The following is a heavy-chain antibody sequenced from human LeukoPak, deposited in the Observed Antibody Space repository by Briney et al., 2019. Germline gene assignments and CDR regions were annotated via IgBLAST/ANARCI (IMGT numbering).Heavy chain of an antibody. D-gene: IGHD6-13*01. Sequence: ASVKVSCKASGGTFSSYAISWVRQAPGQGLEWMGRIIPILGIANYAQKFQGRVTITADKSTSTAYMELSSLRSEDTAVYYCARKRKQKLEYYYSGMDVWGKGTTATVSS. V-gene: IGHV1-69*04. CDR2: IIPILGIA. CDR3: ARKRKQKLEYYYSGMDV. J-gene: IGHJ6*04. CDR1: GGTFSSYA.